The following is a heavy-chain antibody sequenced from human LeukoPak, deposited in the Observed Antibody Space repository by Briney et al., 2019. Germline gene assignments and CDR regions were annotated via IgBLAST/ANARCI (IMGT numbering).Heavy chain of an antibody. CDR3: AKQHAATGGYFDY. D-gene: IGHD3-10*01. CDR2: FSVSDGRT. CDR1: GFTFINYA. V-gene: IGHV3-23*01. J-gene: IGHJ4*02. Sequence: PGGSLRLSCAASGFTFINYAMSWVRQAPGKGLEYISTFSVSDGRTYYADSVKGRFTISRDNSKYMLYLQMNSLRAEDTAVYYCAKQHAATGGYFDYWGQGTLVTVSS.